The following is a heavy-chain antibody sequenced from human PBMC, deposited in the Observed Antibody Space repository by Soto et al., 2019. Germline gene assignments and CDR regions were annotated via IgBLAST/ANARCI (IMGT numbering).Heavy chain of an antibody. D-gene: IGHD3-10*01. Sequence: EVHLLESGGGLVQPGGSLRLSCAASGFTFNNFAMALVRQAPGRGLEWVSAITGSGGDTFYADSVKGRFTISRDNSKNTLYVQMSSLSAEDTALYYCATGSSSSRPYYFDHWGQGTLVTVSS. CDR2: ITGSGGDT. CDR3: ATGSSSSRPYYFDH. CDR1: GFTFNNFA. V-gene: IGHV3-23*01. J-gene: IGHJ4*02.